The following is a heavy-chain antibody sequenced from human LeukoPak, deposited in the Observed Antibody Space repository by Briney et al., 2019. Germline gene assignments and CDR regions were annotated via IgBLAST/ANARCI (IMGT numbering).Heavy chain of an antibody. D-gene: IGHD3-10*01. CDR3: ARPGAWGSLDY. Sequence: PSETLSLTCTVSGGSISSTSSYWGWLRPPPGQGLEWIGTIYYSATTYYNPSLRSRVTISVDTSKNQFALNLTSVTATDTAVYYCARPGAWGSLDYWGQGTLVTVSS. CDR2: IYYSATT. CDR1: GGSISSTSSY. J-gene: IGHJ4*02. V-gene: IGHV4-39*01.